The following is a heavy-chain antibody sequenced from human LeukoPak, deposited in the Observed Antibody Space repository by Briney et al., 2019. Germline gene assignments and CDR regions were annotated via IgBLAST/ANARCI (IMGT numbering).Heavy chain of an antibody. D-gene: IGHD6-13*01. CDR2: IYYSGST. Sequence: PSETLSLTCTVSGGSISSSSYYWGWIRQPPGKRLEWIGSIYYSGSTYSNPSLKSRVTISVDTSKNQFSLKLSSVTAADTAVYYCATYSYSSSWYGHDYWGQGTLVTVSS. J-gene: IGHJ4*02. V-gene: IGHV4-39*01. CDR1: GGSISSSSYY. CDR3: ATYSYSSSWYGHDY.